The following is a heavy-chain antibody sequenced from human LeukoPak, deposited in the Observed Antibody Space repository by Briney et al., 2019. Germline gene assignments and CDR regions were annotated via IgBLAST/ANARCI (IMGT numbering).Heavy chain of an antibody. CDR2: IRNSGST. CDR1: GGSISSYY. V-gene: IGHV4-59*01. D-gene: IGHD6-13*01. Sequence: SETLSLTCTVSGGSISSYYWSWIQQSPGKGLEWIGYIRNSGSTNYNPSLKSRVTMSVDTSKNQFSLKLSSVTAADTAVYYCARWAAAGERRENWFDPWGQGTLVTVSS. J-gene: IGHJ5*02. CDR3: ARWAAAGERRENWFDP.